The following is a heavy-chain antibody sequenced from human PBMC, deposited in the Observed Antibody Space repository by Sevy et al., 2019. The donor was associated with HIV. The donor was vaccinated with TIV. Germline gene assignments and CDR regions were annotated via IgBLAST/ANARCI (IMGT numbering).Heavy chain of an antibody. D-gene: IGHD3-22*01. CDR3: ARGAAYYYDSSGCFDY. V-gene: IGHV1-2*02. Sequence: PSVKVSCKASGYTFTGYYMHWVRQAPGQGLEWMGWINPNSGGTNYAQKFQGRVTMTRDTSISTAYMELSRLRSDDTAVYYCARGAAYYYDSSGCFDYWGQGTLVTVSS. CDR1: GYTFTGYY. J-gene: IGHJ4*02. CDR2: INPNSGGT.